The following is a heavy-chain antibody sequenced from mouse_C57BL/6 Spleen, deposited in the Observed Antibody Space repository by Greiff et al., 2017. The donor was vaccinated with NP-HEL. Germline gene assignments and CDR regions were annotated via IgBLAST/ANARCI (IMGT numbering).Heavy chain of an antibody. CDR1: GYTFTSYW. D-gene: IGHD2-3*01. J-gene: IGHJ2*01. V-gene: IGHV1-53*01. CDR3: AREGFYDGYPYYFDY. Sequence: VQLQQPGTELVKPGASVKLSCKASGYTFTSYWMHWVKQRPGQGLEWIGNINPSNGGTNYNEKFKSKATLTVDKSSSTAYMQLSSLTSEDSAVYYCAREGFYDGYPYYFDYRGQGTTLTVSS. CDR2: INPSNGGT.